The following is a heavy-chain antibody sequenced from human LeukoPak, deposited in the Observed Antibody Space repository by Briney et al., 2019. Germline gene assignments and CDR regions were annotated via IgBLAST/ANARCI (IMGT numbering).Heavy chain of an antibody. CDR1: GGTFSSYA. D-gene: IGHD3-22*01. CDR3: AAIDYDSSGSPLYY. V-gene: IGHV1-69*13. CDR2: IIPIFGTA. Sequence: SVRVSCTASGGTFSSYAISWVRQAPGQGLEWMGGIIPIFGTANYAQKFQGRVTITADESTSTAYMELSSLRSEDTAVYYCAAIDYDSSGSPLYYWGQGTLVTVSS. J-gene: IGHJ4*02.